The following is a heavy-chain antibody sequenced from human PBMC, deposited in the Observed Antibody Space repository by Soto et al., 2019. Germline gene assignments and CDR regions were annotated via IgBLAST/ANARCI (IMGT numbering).Heavy chain of an antibody. Sequence: QVQLVQSGAEVKKPGASVKVSCKASGYTFTSYYMHWVRQAPGQGLEWMGIIDPSGGSTSYAQKFQGIVSMARDTSTSTVYMELSSLRSEDTAVYYCARDERMSVRGVIIYFWGQGTLVTVSS. CDR1: GYTFTSYY. J-gene: IGHJ4*02. CDR2: IDPSGGST. D-gene: IGHD3-10*01. CDR3: ARDERMSVRGVIIYF. V-gene: IGHV1-46*03.